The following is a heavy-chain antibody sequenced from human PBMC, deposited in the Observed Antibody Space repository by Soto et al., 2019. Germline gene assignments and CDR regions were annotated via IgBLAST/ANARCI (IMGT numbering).Heavy chain of an antibody. J-gene: IGHJ4*02. CDR3: AKDIVRYTYGACDY. CDR2: ISYDGSNK. V-gene: IGHV3-30*18. D-gene: IGHD5-18*01. CDR1: GFTFNTYG. Sequence: GGSLRLSCAASGFTFNTYGMYWVRQAPGKGLEWVAAISYDGSNKYHVDSVKGRFTISRDNSKNTLYLQMTSLRVEDTAVYYCAKDIVRYTYGACDYWGQGALVTVSS.